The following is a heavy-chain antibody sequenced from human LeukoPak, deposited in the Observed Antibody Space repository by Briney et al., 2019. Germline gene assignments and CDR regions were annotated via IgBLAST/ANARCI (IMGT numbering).Heavy chain of an antibody. CDR3: AKADRTGSYSYYYMDV. V-gene: IGHV3-30*02. D-gene: IGHD1-14*01. CDR2: IQFDGGYK. Sequence: GGSLRLSCAASGFTFSSYGMHWVRQAPGKGLEWVALIQFDGGYKYNADSVKGRFTISRDNSKSTLYLQMNGLTAEDTAVYYCAKADRTGSYSYYYMDVWGKGTTVTVSS. J-gene: IGHJ6*03. CDR1: GFTFSSYG.